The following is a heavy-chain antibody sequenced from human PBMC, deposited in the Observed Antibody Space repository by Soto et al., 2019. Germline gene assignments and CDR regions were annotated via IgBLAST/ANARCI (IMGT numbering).Heavy chain of an antibody. CDR1: AGTFISYA. CDR3: ARGSYDFWSGIHYYYYYGMDV. D-gene: IGHD3-3*01. Sequence: SVKVSCKASAGTFISYAISWVRQAPGQGLEWMGGIIPIFGTANYAQKFQGRVTITADKSTSTAYMELSSLRSEDTAVYYCARGSYDFWSGIHYYYYYGMDVWGQGTTVTVSS. J-gene: IGHJ6*02. CDR2: IIPIFGTA. V-gene: IGHV1-69*06.